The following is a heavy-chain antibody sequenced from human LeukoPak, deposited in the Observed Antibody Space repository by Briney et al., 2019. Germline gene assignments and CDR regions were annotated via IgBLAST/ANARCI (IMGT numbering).Heavy chain of an antibody. D-gene: IGHD2-15*01. V-gene: IGHV4-34*01. CDR2: INHSGST. Sequence: PSETLSLTCAVYGGSFSGYYWSWIRQPPGKGLEWIGEINHSGSTNYNPSLKSRVTISVDTSKNQFSLKLSSVTAADTAVYYCAGGYCSGGSCYYPFDYWGQGTLVTVSS. CDR1: GGSFSGYY. CDR3: AGGYCSGGSCYYPFDY. J-gene: IGHJ4*02.